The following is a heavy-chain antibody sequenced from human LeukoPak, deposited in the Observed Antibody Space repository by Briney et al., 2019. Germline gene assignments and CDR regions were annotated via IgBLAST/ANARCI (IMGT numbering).Heavy chain of an antibody. CDR2: INPNSGGT. CDR3: ARLSCTSTSCYYDY. V-gene: IGHV1-2*02. J-gene: IGHJ4*02. D-gene: IGHD2-2*01. CDR1: GYTFTSYG. Sequence: GASVKVSCKASGYTFTSYGISWVRQAPGQGLEWMGWINPNSGGTNYAQKFQGRVTMTRDTSISTAYMELSRLRSDDTAVYYCARLSCTSTSCYYDYWGQGTLVTVSS.